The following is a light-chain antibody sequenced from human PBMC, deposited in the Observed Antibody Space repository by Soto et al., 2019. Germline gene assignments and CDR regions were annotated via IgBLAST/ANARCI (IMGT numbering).Light chain of an antibody. J-gene: IGKJ1*01. CDR2: DAS. Sequence: EIVLTQSPVTVSLSPGERATLSCRASQSVSSNLAWYQQRPGQAPRLLIFDASRRATGIPARFSGSGFGTDLTLAISSLEPEDFAVYYCQHRSNWPWTFGQGTKVDIK. V-gene: IGKV3-11*01. CDR3: QHRSNWPWT. CDR1: QSVSSN.